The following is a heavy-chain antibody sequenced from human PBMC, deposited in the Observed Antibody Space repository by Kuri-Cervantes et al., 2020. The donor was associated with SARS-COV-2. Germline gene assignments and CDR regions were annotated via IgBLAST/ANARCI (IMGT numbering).Heavy chain of an antibody. Sequence: GESLKISCAASGFTFSSYAMHWVRQAPGKGLEWVAVISYDGSNKYYADSVKGRFTISRDNSKNTLYLQMNSLRAEDTAVYYCTRGGSIAAHPRFDYWGQGTLVTVSS. V-gene: IGHV3-30-3*01. J-gene: IGHJ4*02. CDR2: ISYDGSNK. D-gene: IGHD6-6*01. CDR1: GFTFSSYA. CDR3: TRGGSIAAHPRFDY.